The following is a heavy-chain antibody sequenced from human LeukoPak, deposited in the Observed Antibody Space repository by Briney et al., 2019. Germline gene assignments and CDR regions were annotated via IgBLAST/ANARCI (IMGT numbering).Heavy chain of an antibody. V-gene: IGHV3-30*04. CDR3: ARRHHTMDFDY. D-gene: IGHD3-10*01. CDR1: GFTFSTYA. CDR2: ISYDGTNK. J-gene: IGHJ4*02. Sequence: GGSLRLSCAASGFTFSTYAMHWVRQAPGKGLEWVAVISYDGTNKYYTDSVKGRFTISRDNSKSTLYLQMNSLRAEDTAVYYCARRHHTMDFDYWGQGTLVTVSS.